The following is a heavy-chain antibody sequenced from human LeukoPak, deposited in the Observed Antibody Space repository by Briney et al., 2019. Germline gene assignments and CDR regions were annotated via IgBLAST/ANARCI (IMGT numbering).Heavy chain of an antibody. CDR3: ARGGIYYYGSGRRYYFDY. D-gene: IGHD3-10*01. V-gene: IGHV4-34*01. CDR1: GGSFSGYY. J-gene: IGHJ4*02. Sequence: SETLSLTCAVYGGSFSGYYWSWIRQPPGKGLEWIGEINHSGSTNYNPSLKSRVTISVDTSKNQFSLKLSSVTAADAAVYYCARGGIYYYGSGRRYYFDYWGQGTLVTVSS. CDR2: INHSGST.